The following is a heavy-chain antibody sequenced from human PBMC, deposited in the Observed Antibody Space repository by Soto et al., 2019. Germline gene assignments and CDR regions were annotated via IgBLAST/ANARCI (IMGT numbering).Heavy chain of an antibody. CDR2: ISGSGGST. CDR1: GFTFSSYA. CDR3: AKRDYSNSFGGSETYYYGMDV. D-gene: IGHD4-4*01. V-gene: IGHV3-23*01. Sequence: PGGSLRLSCAASGFTFSSYAMSWVRQAPGKGLEWVSAISGSGGSTYYADSVKGRFTISRDNSKNTLYLQMNSLRAEDTAVYYCAKRDYSNSFGGSETYYYGMDVWGQGTTVTVSS. J-gene: IGHJ6*02.